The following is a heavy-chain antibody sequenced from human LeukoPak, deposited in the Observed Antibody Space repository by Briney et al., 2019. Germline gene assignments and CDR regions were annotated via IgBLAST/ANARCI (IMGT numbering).Heavy chain of an antibody. J-gene: IGHJ5*02. Sequence: PGGSLRLSCAASGFTFSSYAMHWVRQAPGKGLEWVAVISNDGSNKYYADSVKGRFTISRDNPKNTLYLQMNSLRAEDTAVYYCARDDCSSISCYHNWFDPWGQGTLVTVSS. D-gene: IGHD2-2*01. CDR2: ISNDGSNK. V-gene: IGHV3-30*04. CDR1: GFTFSSYA. CDR3: ARDDCSSISCYHNWFDP.